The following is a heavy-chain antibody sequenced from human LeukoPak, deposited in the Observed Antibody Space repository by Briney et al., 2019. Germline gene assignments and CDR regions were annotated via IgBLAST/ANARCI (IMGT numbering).Heavy chain of an antibody. V-gene: IGHV3-9*01. J-gene: IGHJ3*02. CDR3: ARVGIAVAGSDAFDI. CDR1: GFTFDDYA. Sequence: PGGSLRLSCAASGFTFDDYAMHWVRQAPGKGLEWVSGISWNSGSIDYADSVKGRFTISRDNAKNSLYLQMNSLRAEDTAVYYCARVGIAVAGSDAFDIWGQGTMVTVSS. D-gene: IGHD6-19*01. CDR2: ISWNSGSI.